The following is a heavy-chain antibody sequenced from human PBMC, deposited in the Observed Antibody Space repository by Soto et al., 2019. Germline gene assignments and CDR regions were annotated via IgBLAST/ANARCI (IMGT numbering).Heavy chain of an antibody. CDR3: AKGMGLYYYHGMDV. V-gene: IGHV3-30*18. CDR1: VFTFNTYG. J-gene: IGHJ6*02. D-gene: IGHD1-26*01. CDR2: ISYDGSNK. Sequence: QVQLVESGGGVVQPGRSLRLSCAASVFTFNTYGMHWVRQAPGKGLEWVAVISYDGSNKYYADSVKGRFTISRDNSKDTLYMQMNSLRAEDTAVYYCAKGMGLYYYHGMDVWGQGTTVTVSS.